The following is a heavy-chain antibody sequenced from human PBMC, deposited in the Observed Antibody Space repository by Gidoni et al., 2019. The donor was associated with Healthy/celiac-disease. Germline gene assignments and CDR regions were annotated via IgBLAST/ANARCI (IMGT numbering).Heavy chain of an antibody. D-gene: IGHD1-26*01. V-gene: IGHV4-34*01. J-gene: IGHJ4*02. CDR2: INHSGST. Sequence: QVQLQQWGAGLLKPSETLSLTCAVYGGSFSGYYWSWIRQPPGKGLEWIGEINHSGSTNYNPSLKSRVTISVDTSKNQFSLKLSSGTAADTAVYYCARGGGGAPFDYWGQGTLVTVSS. CDR1: GGSFSGYY. CDR3: ARGGGGAPFDY.